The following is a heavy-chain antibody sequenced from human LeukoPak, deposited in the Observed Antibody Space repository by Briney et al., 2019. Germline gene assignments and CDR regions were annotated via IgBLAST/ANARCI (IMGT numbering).Heavy chain of an antibody. CDR1: GFTFSSYA. J-gene: IGHJ4*02. CDR2: ISGSGGST. CDR3: AKIDDYGDYVQFGRYCFDY. D-gene: IGHD4-17*01. Sequence: GGSLRLSCAASGFTFSSYAMSWVRQAPGKGLEWVSAISGSGGSTYYADSVKGRFTISRDNSKNTLYLQMNSLRAEDTAVYYCAKIDDYGDYVQFGRYCFDYWGQGTLVTVSS. V-gene: IGHV3-23*01.